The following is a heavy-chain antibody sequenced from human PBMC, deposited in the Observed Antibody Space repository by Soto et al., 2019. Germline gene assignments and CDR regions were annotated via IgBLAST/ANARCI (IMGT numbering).Heavy chain of an antibody. V-gene: IGHV3-33*01. CDR3: ARAVSGVHSHWFDP. CDR1: GFTFSSYG. Sequence: QVQLVESGGGVVQPGKSLRLSCEASGFTFSSYGMHWVRQAPGKGLEWVAVIWYDGSNKYYADSVKGRFTISRDNSKSTLYLQTSSLRADDTAVYYCARAVSGVHSHWFDPWGQGTLVTVSS. D-gene: IGHD2-15*01. CDR2: IWYDGSNK. J-gene: IGHJ5*02.